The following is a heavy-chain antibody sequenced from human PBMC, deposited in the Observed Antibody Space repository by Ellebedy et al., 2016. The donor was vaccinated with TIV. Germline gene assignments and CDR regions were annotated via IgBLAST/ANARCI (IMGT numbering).Heavy chain of an antibody. Sequence: MPSETLSLTCTVSGGSISSSRYYWGWIRQPPGKGLEWIGSIYYSGSTYYNPSLKSRVTISVDTSNNQFSLKLSSVTAADTAVYCCARSLYDYGSSGGFDNWGQGTLVTVSS. V-gene: IGHV4-39*01. CDR1: GGSISSSRYY. J-gene: IGHJ4*02. D-gene: IGHD3-10*01. CDR3: ARSLYDYGSSGGFDN. CDR2: IYYSGST.